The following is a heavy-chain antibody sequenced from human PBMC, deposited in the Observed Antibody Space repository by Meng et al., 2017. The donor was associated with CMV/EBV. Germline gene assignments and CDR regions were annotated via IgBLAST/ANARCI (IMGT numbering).Heavy chain of an antibody. J-gene: IGHJ5*02. D-gene: IGHD1-7*01. V-gene: IGHV5-51*01. CDR3: ARRGNSGGDWLDP. CDR2: IYPSDSDT. Sequence: GESLKISCQASGYSFTNYWIGWVRQMPGKGLEWMGIIYPSDSDTRYSPSFQGQVSMSVDKSINTAYLKWSSLKASDSAMYYCARRGNSGGDWLDPWGQGTPVTVSS. CDR1: GYSFTNYW.